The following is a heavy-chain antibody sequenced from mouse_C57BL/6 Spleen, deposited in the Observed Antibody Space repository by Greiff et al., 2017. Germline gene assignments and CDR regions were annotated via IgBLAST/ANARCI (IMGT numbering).Heavy chain of an antibody. D-gene: IGHD2-3*01. CDR1: GYTFTSYG. Sequence: VQRQQSGAELVRPGASVKLSCKASGYTFTSYGITWVKQRTGQGLEWIGEIYPSSGNTYYNEKFKGKATLTADKSSSTAYMELRSLTSEDSAVYFCARNYDGYFDYWGQGTTLTVSS. V-gene: IGHV1-81*01. CDR3: ARNYDGYFDY. J-gene: IGHJ2*01. CDR2: IYPSSGNT.